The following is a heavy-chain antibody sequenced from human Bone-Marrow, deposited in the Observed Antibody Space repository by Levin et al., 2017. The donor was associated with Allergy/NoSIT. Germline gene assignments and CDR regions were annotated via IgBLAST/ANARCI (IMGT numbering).Heavy chain of an antibody. Sequence: PSETLSLTCTVSGGSISSGGNSWTWIRRSPGKGLEWIGYIFHSGDTYYNPSLKSRVTMSLDSSKNQFSQHLNSVTAADTAVYFCARQTYDSGSYRYWYFDVWGRGTLVAVSS. CDR1: GGSISSGGNS. V-gene: IGHV4-30-2*06. CDR2: IFHSGDT. CDR3: ARQTYDSGSYRYWYFDV. D-gene: IGHD3-10*01. J-gene: IGHJ2*01.